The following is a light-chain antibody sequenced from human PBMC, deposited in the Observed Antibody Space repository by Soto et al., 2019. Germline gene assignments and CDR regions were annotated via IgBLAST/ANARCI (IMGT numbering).Light chain of an antibody. J-gene: IGLJ1*01. CDR3: SSYTSSSTHYV. CDR1: RSDGGGYNY. Sequence: QSVLTKPASVSGSPGQSITLSCTGTRSDGGGYNYVSWYQQHPGKAPKLMIYDVSNRPSGVSNRFSGSKSGNTASLTISGLQAEDEADYYCSSYTSSSTHYVFGTGTKVTVL. V-gene: IGLV2-14*01. CDR2: DVS.